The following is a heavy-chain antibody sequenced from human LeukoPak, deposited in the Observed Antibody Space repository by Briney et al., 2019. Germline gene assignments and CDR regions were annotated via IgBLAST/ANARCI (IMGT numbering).Heavy chain of an antibody. V-gene: IGHV3-21*01. J-gene: IGHJ3*02. CDR2: ISYTSSYK. Sequence: GGSLRLSCAASGFTFSSYSMNWVRQAPGKGLEWVSSISYTSSYKYYADSVKGRFTISRDNAKNSVYLQMNGLRAEDTAVYYCGMEEEAFDIWGQGTMVTVSS. D-gene: IGHD3-3*01. CDR3: GMEEEAFDI. CDR1: GFTFSSYS.